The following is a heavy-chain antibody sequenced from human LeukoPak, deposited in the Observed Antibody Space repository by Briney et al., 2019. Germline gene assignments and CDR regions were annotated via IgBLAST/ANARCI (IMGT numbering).Heavy chain of an antibody. D-gene: IGHD3-22*01. Sequence: ASVKVSCKTSVYTFISYAVSWVRQDPGQGLEWMGWISVHNGNTNYAQKFQGRVTLTTDTSTSTAYMELRSLRSDDTAVYYCARERSYDSSGYYRNNWFDPWGQGTLVTVSS. J-gene: IGHJ5*02. V-gene: IGHV1-18*04. CDR2: ISVHNGNT. CDR3: ARERSYDSSGYYRNNWFDP. CDR1: VYTFISYA.